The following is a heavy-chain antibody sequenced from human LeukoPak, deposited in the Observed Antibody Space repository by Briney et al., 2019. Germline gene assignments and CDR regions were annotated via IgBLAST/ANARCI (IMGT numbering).Heavy chain of an antibody. V-gene: IGHV3-30*18. CDR2: ISYDGSNK. CDR1: GFTFSSYG. CDR3: AKDLAGTVPYYFDY. J-gene: IGHJ4*02. D-gene: IGHD6-13*01. Sequence: GGSLRLSCAACGFTFSSYGMHWVRQAPGKGMEWVAVISYDGSNKYYADSVKGRFTISRDNSKNTLYLQMNSLRAEDTAVYYCAKDLAGTVPYYFDYWGQGTLVTVSS.